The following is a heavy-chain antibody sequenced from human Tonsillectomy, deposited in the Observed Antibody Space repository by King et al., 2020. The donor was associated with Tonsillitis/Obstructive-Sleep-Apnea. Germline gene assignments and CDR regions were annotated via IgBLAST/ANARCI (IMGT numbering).Heavy chain of an antibody. Sequence: VQLVESGAEVKKPGESLKISCKGSGYSFTSYWIGWVRQMPGKGLEWMGIIYPGDSDTRYSPSFQGQVTISADKSISTAYLQWSSLKASDTAMYYCARLSISINGDPETCYFDYWGQGTLVTVSS. V-gene: IGHV5-51*03. CDR1: GYSFTSYW. D-gene: IGHD4-17*01. CDR2: IYPGDSDT. J-gene: IGHJ4*02. CDR3: ARLSISINGDPETCYFDY.